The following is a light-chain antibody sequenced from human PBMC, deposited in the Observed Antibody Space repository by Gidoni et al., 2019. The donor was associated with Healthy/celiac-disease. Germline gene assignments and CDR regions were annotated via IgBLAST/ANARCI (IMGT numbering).Light chain of an antibody. CDR3: QQSYSTPPYT. CDR1: QRISSY. CDR2: AAS. Sequence: DIQMTQSPSSLSASVGDRVTITCRASQRISSYLNWYQQKPGKAPKLLIYAASSLQSGVPSRCSGSGSGTDVTLTISSMQPEDFATYYCQQSYSTPPYTFGQGTKLEIK. J-gene: IGKJ2*01. V-gene: IGKV1-39*01.